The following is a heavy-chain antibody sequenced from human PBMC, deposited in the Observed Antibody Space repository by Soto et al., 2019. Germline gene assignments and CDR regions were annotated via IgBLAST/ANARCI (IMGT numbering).Heavy chain of an antibody. CDR1: GGSISSYY. Sequence: SETLSLTCTVSGGSISSYYWSWIRQPPGKGLEWIGYIYYSGSTNYNPSLKSRVTISVDTSKNQFSLKLSSVTAADTAVYYCARAAIYYYYMDGWGKGTTVTVAS. J-gene: IGHJ6*03. CDR3: ARAAIYYYYMDG. CDR2: IYYSGST. V-gene: IGHV4-59*08. D-gene: IGHD6-25*01.